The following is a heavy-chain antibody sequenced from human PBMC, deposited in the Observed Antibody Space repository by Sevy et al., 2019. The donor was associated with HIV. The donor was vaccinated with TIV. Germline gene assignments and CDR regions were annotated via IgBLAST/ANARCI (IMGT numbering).Heavy chain of an antibody. Sequence: GGSLRLSCAASGFTFSTYSMNWVRQAPGKGLEWVSYISSSSRTIFYADAVKGRFTISRDNAKKSLYLQMDSLTAEDTAVYYCARDEQTYGVYDYFDYWGQGTLVTVSS. V-gene: IGHV3-48*01. CDR2: ISSSSRTI. CDR1: GFTFSTYS. D-gene: IGHD4-17*01. J-gene: IGHJ4*02. CDR3: ARDEQTYGVYDYFDY.